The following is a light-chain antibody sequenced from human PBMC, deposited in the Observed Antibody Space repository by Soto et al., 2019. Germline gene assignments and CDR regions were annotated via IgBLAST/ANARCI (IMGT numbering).Light chain of an antibody. Sequence: QSVLTQPASVSGSPGQSITISCTGTSSDVGGYNYGSWYQQHPGKAPKLMIYEVSNRPSGVSNRFSGSKSGNTASLTTSGLQAEDEADYYCSSYTSSSTYVFGTGTKVTVL. V-gene: IGLV2-14*01. CDR2: EVS. CDR1: SSDVGGYNY. J-gene: IGLJ1*01. CDR3: SSYTSSSTYV.